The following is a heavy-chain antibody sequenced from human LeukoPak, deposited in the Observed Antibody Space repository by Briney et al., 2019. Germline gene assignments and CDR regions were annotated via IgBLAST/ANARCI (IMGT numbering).Heavy chain of an antibody. Sequence: PGGSLRLSCAASGFTLSSYAMHWVRQAPGKGLEWVAVISYDGSNKYYADSVKGRFTISRDNSKNTLYLQMNSLRAEDTAVYYCARDDTVTPFDYWGQGTLVTVSS. J-gene: IGHJ4*02. CDR1: GFTLSSYA. V-gene: IGHV3-30-3*01. CDR3: ARDDTVTPFDY. D-gene: IGHD4-17*01. CDR2: ISYDGSNK.